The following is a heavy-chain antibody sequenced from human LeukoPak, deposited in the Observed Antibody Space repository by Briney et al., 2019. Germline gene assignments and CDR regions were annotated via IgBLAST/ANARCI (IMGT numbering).Heavy chain of an antibody. V-gene: IGHV4-34*01. J-gene: IGHJ5*02. D-gene: IGHD3-10*01. CDR3: ARHIKLRGAHYGPGSYKSNWFDP. Sequence: PSETLSLTCAVYGGSFSGYYWSWIRQPPGKGLEWIGEINHSGSTNYNPSLKSRVTISVDTSKNQFSLKLSSVTAADTAVYYCARHIKLRGAHYGPGSYKSNWFDPWGQGTLVTVSS. CDR2: INHSGST. CDR1: GGSFSGYY.